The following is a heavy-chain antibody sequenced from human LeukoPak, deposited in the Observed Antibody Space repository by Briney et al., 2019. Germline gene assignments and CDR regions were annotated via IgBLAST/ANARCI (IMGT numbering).Heavy chain of an antibody. CDR2: IYYSGST. J-gene: IGHJ3*02. CDR3: ARDRIGYYDSSGYFHAFDI. CDR1: GGSISSYY. Sequence: SETLSLTCTVSGGSISSYYWSWIRQPPGKGLEWIGYIYYSGSTNYNPSLKSRVTISVDTSKNQFSLKLSSVTAADTAVYYCARDRIGYYDSSGYFHAFDIWGQGTMVTVSS. D-gene: IGHD3-22*01. V-gene: IGHV4-59*12.